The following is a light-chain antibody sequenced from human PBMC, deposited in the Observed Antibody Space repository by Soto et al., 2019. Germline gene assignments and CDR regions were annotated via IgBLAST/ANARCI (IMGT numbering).Light chain of an antibody. CDR3: EAWDDRVSGSYV. Sequence: QSVLTQPPSASGTPGQRVTISCSGSSSNIGSNYVYWYQQLPGTAPKLLMYRNNKRPSGVPDRFSGSKSGTSASLAISGLRSEDEAEYYREAWDDRVSGSYVFGTGTKVTVL. CDR1: SSNIGSNY. V-gene: IGLV1-47*01. J-gene: IGLJ1*01. CDR2: RNN.